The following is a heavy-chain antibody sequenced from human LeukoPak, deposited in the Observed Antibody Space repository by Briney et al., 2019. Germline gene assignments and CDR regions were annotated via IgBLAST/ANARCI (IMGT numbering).Heavy chain of an antibody. CDR3: AKTAAYCGGDCYPYFDY. J-gene: IGHJ4*02. V-gene: IGHV4-31*03. CDR2: IYYSGST. D-gene: IGHD2-21*02. Sequence: SETLSLTCTVSGDSISSGGFYWSWIRQHPGKGLEWIGYIYYSGSTYYNPSLRSRLTISVDTSKNQFSLKLSSVTAADTAVYFRAKTAAYCGGDCYPYFDYWGQGTLVTVSS. CDR1: GDSISSGGFY.